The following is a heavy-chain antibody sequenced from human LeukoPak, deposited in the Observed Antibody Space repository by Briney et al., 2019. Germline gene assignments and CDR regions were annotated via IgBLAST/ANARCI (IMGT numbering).Heavy chain of an antibody. Sequence: PSETLSLTCTVSGGSISSYYWTWIRQPPGKGLEWIGYIYYSGSTNYNPSLKSRVTISVDMFKTQFSLKLSSGTAADTAVYFCARTRAGYYGSGSFNDYYNMDVWGKGTTVTVSS. V-gene: IGHV4-59*01. CDR2: IYYSGST. J-gene: IGHJ6*03. D-gene: IGHD3-10*01. CDR3: ARTRAGYYGSGSFNDYYNMDV. CDR1: GGSISSYY.